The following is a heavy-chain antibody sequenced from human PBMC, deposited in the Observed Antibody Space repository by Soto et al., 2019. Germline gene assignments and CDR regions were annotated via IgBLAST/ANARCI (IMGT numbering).Heavy chain of an antibody. V-gene: IGHV3-23*01. Sequence: PGGSLRLSCAASGFTFSNYAMSWVRQAPGKGLEWLSAIGGSGGRTYYADSVKGRFTISRDNSKNTLYLQMDSLRAEDTAVYYCAKTAEAVAGSVYDFWGQGTLVTVSS. J-gene: IGHJ4*02. CDR1: GFTFSNYA. CDR2: IGGSGGRT. CDR3: AKTAEAVAGSVYDF. D-gene: IGHD6-19*01.